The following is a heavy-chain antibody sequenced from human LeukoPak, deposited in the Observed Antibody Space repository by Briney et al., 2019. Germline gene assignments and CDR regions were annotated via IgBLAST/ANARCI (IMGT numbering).Heavy chain of an antibody. CDR3: ASYYYDSSGYYDAFDI. V-gene: IGHV5-51*01. J-gene: IGHJ3*02. CDR1: GYSFTSYW. CDR2: IYPGDFDI. Sequence: GESLKISCKGSGYSFTSYWIGWVRQMPGKGLEWMGIIYPGDFDIRYSPSFQGQVTISADKSISTAYLQWSSLKASDTAMYYCASYYYDSSGYYDAFDIWGQGTMVTVSS. D-gene: IGHD3-22*01.